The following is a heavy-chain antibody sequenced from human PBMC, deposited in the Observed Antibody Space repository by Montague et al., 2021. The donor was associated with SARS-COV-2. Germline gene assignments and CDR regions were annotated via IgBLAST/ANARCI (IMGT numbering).Heavy chain of an antibody. CDR1: GGSISSYY. J-gene: IGHJ4*02. V-gene: IGHV4-59*01. Sequence: SETLSLTCTASGGSISSYYWSWIRQPPGKGLEWIGNIYYSGSTNYNTSLKSRVTISVDTSKNQFSLNVSSVTAADTAVCYCARGFDYWGQGTLVAVSS. CDR3: ARGFDY. CDR2: IYYSGST.